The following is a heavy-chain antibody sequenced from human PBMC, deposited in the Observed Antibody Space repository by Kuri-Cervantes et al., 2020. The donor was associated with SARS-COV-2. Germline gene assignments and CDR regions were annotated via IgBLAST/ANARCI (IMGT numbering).Heavy chain of an antibody. D-gene: IGHD3-10*01. V-gene: IGHV3-30*18. CDR2: ISYDGSNK. Sequence: GGSLRLSCAASGFTFSSYGMHWVRQAPGKGLEWVAVISYDGSNKYYADSVKGRFTISRDNSKNTLYLQMNSLRAEDTAVYYCAKDSLLWFGETYYYYGMDVWGQGTTVTVSS. J-gene: IGHJ6*02. CDR3: AKDSLLWFGETYYYYGMDV. CDR1: GFTFSSYG.